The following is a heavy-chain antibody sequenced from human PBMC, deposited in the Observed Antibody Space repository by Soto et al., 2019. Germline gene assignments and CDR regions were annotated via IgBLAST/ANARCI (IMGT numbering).Heavy chain of an antibody. J-gene: IGHJ4*02. CDR1: GGTFSSYA. Sequence: QVPLVQSGAEVKKPGSSVKVSCKASGGTFSSYAISWVRQAPGQGLEWMGGIIPIFGTANYAQKFQGRVTVTADESTNTAYMELSSLRSEETAVYYYTKGPYTQIHYYNSRGYYYYFDYWGQGTLVTVSS. CDR2: IIPIFGTA. CDR3: TKGPYTQIHYYNSRGYYYYFDY. V-gene: IGHV1-69*01. D-gene: IGHD3-22*01.